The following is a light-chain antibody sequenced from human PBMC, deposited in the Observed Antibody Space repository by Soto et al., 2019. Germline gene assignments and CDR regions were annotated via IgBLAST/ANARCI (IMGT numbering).Light chain of an antibody. Sequence: DIQMTQSPSSLSASVGDRVTITCRASQSISDYLNWYQQKPGKAPELLIYAAPTLQSGVPSRFSGSGSGTDFTLTISSLQPEDFATYYCQQSYSILTFGQGTKVEIK. CDR2: AAP. CDR3: QQSYSILT. V-gene: IGKV1-39*01. CDR1: QSISDY. J-gene: IGKJ1*01.